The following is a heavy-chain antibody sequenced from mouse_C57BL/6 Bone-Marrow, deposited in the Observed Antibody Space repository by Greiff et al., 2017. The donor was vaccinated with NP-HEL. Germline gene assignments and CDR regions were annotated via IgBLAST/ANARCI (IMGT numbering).Heavy chain of an antibody. CDR2: IDPENGDT. CDR1: GFNIKDDY. CDR3: TGHRGAWFAY. Sequence: EVQLQQSGAELVRPGASVKLSCTASGFNIKDDYMHWVKQRPEQGLEWIGWIDPENGDTEYASKFQGKATITADTSSNTAYLQLSSLTSEDTAVYYCTGHRGAWFAYWGQGTLVTVSA. D-gene: IGHD6-1*01. V-gene: IGHV14-4*01. J-gene: IGHJ3*01.